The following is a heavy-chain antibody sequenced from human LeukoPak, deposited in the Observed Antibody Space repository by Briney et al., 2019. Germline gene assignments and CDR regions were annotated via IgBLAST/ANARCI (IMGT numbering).Heavy chain of an antibody. CDR1: GFTFGSYI. J-gene: IGHJ4*02. D-gene: IGHD3-22*01. V-gene: IGHV3-30*04. CDR3: AKSKYYYDSSGYAVFDY. CDR2: ISYDGSNE. Sequence: PGGSLRLSCAASGFTFGSYIMHWVRQAPGKGLEWVSIISYDGSNEYYADSVKGRFTISRDNSKNTLYLQMNSLRAEDTAVYYCAKSKYYYDSSGYAVFDYWGQGTLVTVSS.